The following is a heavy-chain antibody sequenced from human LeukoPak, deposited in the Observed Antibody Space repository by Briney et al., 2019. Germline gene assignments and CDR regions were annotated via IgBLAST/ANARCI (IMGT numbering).Heavy chain of an antibody. CDR1: GFTFSSYA. J-gene: IGHJ6*02. D-gene: IGHD6-13*01. CDR2: ISGSGGST. CDR3: ANSAAGFYGMDV. V-gene: IGHV3-23*01. Sequence: GGSLRLSCAASGFTFSSYAMSWVRQAPGQGLEWVSAISGSGGSTYYADSVKGRFTISRDNSKNTLYLQMNSLRAEDTAVYYCANSAAGFYGMDVWGQGTTVTVSS.